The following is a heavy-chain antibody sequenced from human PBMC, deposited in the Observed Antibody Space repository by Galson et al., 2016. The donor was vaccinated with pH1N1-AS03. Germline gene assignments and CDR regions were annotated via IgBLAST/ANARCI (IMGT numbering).Heavy chain of an antibody. CDR2: INHNGST. CDR1: GGSFSGYS. J-gene: IGHJ5*02. Sequence: SETLSLTCAVYGGSFSGYSCSWIRQPPGKGLEWIGEINHNGSTNYNPSLKSRVTMSADMAKNLISLNMTSVTAADTAVYYCARRANWGFAGRQNWFDPWGQGTLVTVS. D-gene: IGHD7-27*01. V-gene: IGHV4-34*01. CDR3: ARRANWGFAGRQNWFDP.